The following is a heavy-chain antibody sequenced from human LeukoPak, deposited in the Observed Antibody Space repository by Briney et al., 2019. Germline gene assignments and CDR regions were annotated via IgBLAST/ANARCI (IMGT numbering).Heavy chain of an antibody. J-gene: IGHJ4*02. Sequence: ASVKVSCKASGYTFTSYDINWVRQATGQGLEWMGWMNPNSGNTGYAQKFQGRVTMTRNTSISTAYMELSSLRSEDTAVYYCARVPYYYGLGTPRYLDYWGQGTLVTVSS. CDR1: GYTFTSYD. V-gene: IGHV1-8*01. CDR2: MNPNSGNT. D-gene: IGHD3-10*01. CDR3: ARVPYYYGLGTPRYLDY.